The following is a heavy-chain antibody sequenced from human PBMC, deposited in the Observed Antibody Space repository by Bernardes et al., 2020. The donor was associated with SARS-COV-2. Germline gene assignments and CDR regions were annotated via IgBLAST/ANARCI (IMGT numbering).Heavy chain of an antibody. D-gene: IGHD1-26*01. V-gene: IGHV4-59*01. CDR1: GGSISVYY. J-gene: IGHJ4*02. CDR2: IHHSGTS. CDR3: AREWSSFDH. Sequence: SETLSLTCTVSGGSISVYYWSWIRQPPGKGLEWIGYIHHSGTSSYNPSFKSRVTISVDTSKNQLSLKLSSVTAADTAGYYCAREWSSFDHWGQGTLVTVSS.